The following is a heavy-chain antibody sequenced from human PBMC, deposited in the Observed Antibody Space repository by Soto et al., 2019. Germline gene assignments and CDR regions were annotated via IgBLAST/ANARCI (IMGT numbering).Heavy chain of an antibody. V-gene: IGHV3-48*02. CDR1: GVTFSSYS. CDR3: ARDGEEYSSSWFNWFDP. CDR2: ISSSSSTI. Sequence: GGALRLSCSASGVTFSSYSMNWVRQAPGKGLEWVSYISSSSSTIYYADSVKGRFTISRDNAKNSLYLQMNSLRDEDTAVYYCARDGEEYSSSWFNWFDPWGQGTLVTVSS. J-gene: IGHJ5*02. D-gene: IGHD6-13*01.